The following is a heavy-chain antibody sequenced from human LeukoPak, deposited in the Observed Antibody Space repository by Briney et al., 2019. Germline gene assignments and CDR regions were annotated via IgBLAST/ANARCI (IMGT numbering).Heavy chain of an antibody. D-gene: IGHD3-3*01. Sequence: PSETLSLTCAVSGYSISSGYYWGWIRQPPGKGLEWIGSIYHSGSTYYNPSLKSRVTISVDTSKNQSSLKLSSVTAADTAVYYCARLGQVFGVVTHFDYWGQGTLVTVSS. J-gene: IGHJ4*02. CDR2: IYHSGST. V-gene: IGHV4-38-2*01. CDR3: ARLGQVFGVVTHFDY. CDR1: GYSISSGYY.